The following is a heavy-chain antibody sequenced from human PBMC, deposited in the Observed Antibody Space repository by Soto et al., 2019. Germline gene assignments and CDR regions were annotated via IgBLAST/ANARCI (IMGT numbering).Heavy chain of an antibody. CDR2: IRSKANSYAT. CDR3: TRRTDDILTGYYSDY. D-gene: IGHD3-9*01. CDR1: GFTFSGSA. J-gene: IGHJ4*02. Sequence: EVQLVESGGGLVQPGGSLKLSCAASGFTFSGSAMHWVRQASGKGLEWVGRIRSKANSYATAYAASVKGRLTISRDDSKNTAYLQMNSLKTEDTAVYYCTRRTDDILTGYYSDYWGQGTLVTVSS. V-gene: IGHV3-73*02.